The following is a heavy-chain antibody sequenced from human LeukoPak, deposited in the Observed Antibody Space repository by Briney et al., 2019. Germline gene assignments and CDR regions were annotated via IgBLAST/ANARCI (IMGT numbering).Heavy chain of an antibody. Sequence: ASVKVSCKTSGFTFSNYNICWVRQAPGQGLKWMGWVSGYNGHTNYAQNLQGRVTMTTDTSTSTAYMELRSLRSDDTAVYYCARDDRYSGYDYDYWGQGTLVTVSS. V-gene: IGHV1-18*01. CDR2: VSGYNGHT. D-gene: IGHD5-12*01. J-gene: IGHJ4*02. CDR1: GFTFSNYN. CDR3: ARDDRYSGYDYDY.